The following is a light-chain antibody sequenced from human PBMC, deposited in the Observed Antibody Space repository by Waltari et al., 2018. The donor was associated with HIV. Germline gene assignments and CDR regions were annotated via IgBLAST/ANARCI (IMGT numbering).Light chain of an antibody. CDR3: SSYTSSSTLV. CDR1: SRDVGGYNY. J-gene: IGLJ3*02. CDR2: DVS. Sequence: QSALPQPASVSGSPGQSLTISCTGTSRDVGGYNYVSWYQQHPGKAPKLMIYDVSNRPSGVSNRFSGSKSGNTASLTISGLQAEDEADYYCSSYTSSSTLVFGGGTKLTVL. V-gene: IGLV2-14*03.